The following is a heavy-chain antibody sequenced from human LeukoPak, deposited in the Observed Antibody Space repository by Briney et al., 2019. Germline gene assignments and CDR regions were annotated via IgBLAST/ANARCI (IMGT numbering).Heavy chain of an antibody. D-gene: IGHD1-20*01. CDR3: ARTGYNWNVDFDY. CDR2: NYYSGST. Sequence: SDTLSLTCTVSGGSISSYYWSWIRQPTGKGLECIRYNYYSGSTNYNPPLKSRVTISVDTSKKQFSLKLSSVTAADTAVYYCARTGYNWNVDFDYWGQGTLVTVS. J-gene: IGHJ4*02. V-gene: IGHV4-59*07. CDR1: GGSISSYY.